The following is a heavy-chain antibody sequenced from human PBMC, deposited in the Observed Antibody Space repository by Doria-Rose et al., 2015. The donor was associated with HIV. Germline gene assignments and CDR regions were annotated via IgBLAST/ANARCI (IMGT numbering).Heavy chain of an antibody. J-gene: IGHJ6*02. CDR1: GGSFSGYY. Sequence: QVQLQQWDAGLVKPSETLSLTCAVFGGSFSGYYWSWIRRPPGKGLEWIGEINHNGSTNYNTSLKSRVTISLDTSKNLFSLKPSSVTAADTAVYYCARGLLRGGWNDVDYYYGMDVWGQGTTVTVSS. V-gene: IGHV4-34*01. CDR3: ARGLLRGGWNDVDYYYGMDV. D-gene: IGHD1-1*01. CDR2: INHNGST.